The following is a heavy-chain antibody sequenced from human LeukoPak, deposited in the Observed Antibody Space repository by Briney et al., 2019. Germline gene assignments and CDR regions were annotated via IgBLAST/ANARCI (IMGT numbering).Heavy chain of an antibody. V-gene: IGHV1-2*06. CDR1: GYTFTGYY. CDR2: INPNSGGT. J-gene: IGHJ3*02. D-gene: IGHD2-2*01. Sequence: GASVKVSCKASGYTFTGYYMHWVRRAPGQGLEWMGRINPNSGGTNYAQKFQGRVTMTRDTSISTAYMELSRLRSDDTAVYYCARPCSSTSCQFYDAFDIWGQGTMVTVSS. CDR3: ARPCSSTSCQFYDAFDI.